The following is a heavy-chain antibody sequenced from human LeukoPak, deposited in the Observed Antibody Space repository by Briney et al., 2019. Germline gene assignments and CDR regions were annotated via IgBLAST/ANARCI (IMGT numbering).Heavy chain of an antibody. Sequence: GGSLRLSCSASGFTFSNCALHWVRQAPGKGLEYFSAISPNGGRTYYADSVKGRFTISRDNSKNTLYLHMSSLRAEDTAVYYCVKAIPDTSGWSPYYYGMDVWGQGTTVTVS. CDR1: GFTFSNCA. V-gene: IGHV3-64D*08. CDR3: VKAIPDTSGWSPYYYGMDV. CDR2: ISPNGGRT. J-gene: IGHJ6*02. D-gene: IGHD6-19*01.